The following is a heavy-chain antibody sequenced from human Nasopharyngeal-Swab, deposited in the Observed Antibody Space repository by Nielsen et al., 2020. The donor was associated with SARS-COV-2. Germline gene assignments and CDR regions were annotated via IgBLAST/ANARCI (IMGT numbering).Heavy chain of an antibody. CDR2: ISYDESNK. J-gene: IGHJ4*02. Sequence: GESLKISCAASGFIFSSYAMHWVRQAPGKGLEWVAVISYDESNKYYADSVKGRFTISRDNSKNTLYLQMNSLRAEDTAVYYCASWGDGYNPDYWGQGTLVTVSS. V-gene: IGHV3-30-3*01. D-gene: IGHD5-24*01. CDR1: GFIFSSYA. CDR3: ASWGDGYNPDY.